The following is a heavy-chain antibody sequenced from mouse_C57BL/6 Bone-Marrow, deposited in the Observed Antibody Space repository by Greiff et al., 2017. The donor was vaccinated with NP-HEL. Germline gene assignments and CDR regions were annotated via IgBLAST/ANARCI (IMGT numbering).Heavy chain of an antibody. CDR2: IYPGGGYT. V-gene: IGHV1-63*01. Sequence: VQLQQSGAELVRPGTSVKMSCKASGYTFTNYWIGWAKQRPGHGLEWIGDIYPGGGYTNYNEKFKGKATLTADKSSSTAYMQFSSLTSEDSAIYYCARSNYYGFGDDWGQGTTLTVSS. J-gene: IGHJ2*01. D-gene: IGHD1-1*01. CDR1: GYTFTNYW. CDR3: ARSNYYGFGDD.